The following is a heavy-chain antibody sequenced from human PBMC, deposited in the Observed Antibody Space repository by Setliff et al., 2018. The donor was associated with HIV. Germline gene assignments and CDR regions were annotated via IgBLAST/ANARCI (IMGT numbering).Heavy chain of an antibody. V-gene: IGHV3-15*01. Sequence: GGSLRLSCAASGFTFSSAWMSWVRQAPGKGLEWIGHIKSKDDGGTINYAAPVKGRFAISRDDSKNTLFLQMNSLKTEDTAVYYCATAPGYYDSSPFDWWGPGTLVTVSS. D-gene: IGHD3-22*01. CDR1: GFTFSSAW. CDR2: IKSKDDGGTI. CDR3: ATAPGYYDSSPFDW. J-gene: IGHJ4*02.